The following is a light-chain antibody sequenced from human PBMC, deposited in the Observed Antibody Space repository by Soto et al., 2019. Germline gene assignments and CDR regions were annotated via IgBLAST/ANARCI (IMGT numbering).Light chain of an antibody. CDR2: DVS. CDR3: SSYTSSSTLV. J-gene: IGLJ2*01. Sequence: QSALTQPASVSGSPGQSITISCTGTSSDVGGYNYVSWYQQNPGKAPKLMIYDVSNRPSEVSNRFSGSKSGNTASLTISGLQADDEADYYCSSYTSSSTLVFGGGTKLTVL. CDR1: SSDVGGYNY. V-gene: IGLV2-14*01.